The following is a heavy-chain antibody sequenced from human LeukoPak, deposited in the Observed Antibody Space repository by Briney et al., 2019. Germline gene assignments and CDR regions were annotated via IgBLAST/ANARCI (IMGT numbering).Heavy chain of an antibody. D-gene: IGHD3-22*01. CDR2: IYTSGST. CDR3: ARDPGSGYYYRALDY. V-gene: IGHV4-4*07. CDR1: GGSISSYY. Sequence: PSETLSLTCTVSGGSISSYYWSWIRQPAGKGLEWIGRIYTSGSTNYNPSLKSRVTISVDKSKNQFSLKLSSVTAADTAVYYCARDPGSGYYYRALDYWGQGTLVTVSS. J-gene: IGHJ4*02.